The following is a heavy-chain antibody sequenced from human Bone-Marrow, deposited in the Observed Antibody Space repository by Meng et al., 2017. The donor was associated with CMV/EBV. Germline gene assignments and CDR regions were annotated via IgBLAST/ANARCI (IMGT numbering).Heavy chain of an antibody. Sequence: SETLSLTCTVSGGSISSSSYYWGWIRQPPGKGLEWIGSIYYSGSTYYNPSLKSRVTISVDKSKNQFSLKLSSVTAADTAVYYCARAYCSSTSCYGPNWFDPWGQGTLVTVSS. CDR2: IYYSGST. D-gene: IGHD2-2*01. V-gene: IGHV4-39*07. CDR3: ARAYCSSTSCYGPNWFDP. CDR1: GGSISSSSYY. J-gene: IGHJ5*02.